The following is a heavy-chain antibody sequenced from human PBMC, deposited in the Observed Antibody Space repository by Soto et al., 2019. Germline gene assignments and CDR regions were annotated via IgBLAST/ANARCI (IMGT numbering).Heavy chain of an antibody. CDR1: GGSISSSSYY. D-gene: IGHD5-18*01. Sequence: TLSLTCTVSGGSISSSSYYWGWIRQPPGKGLEWIGSIYYSGSTYYNPSLKSRVTLSVDTSTNLFSLKLSSVTAADTAEYYCASQDTAGNYWGQGTLVNVSS. CDR3: ASQDTAGNY. CDR2: IYYSGST. V-gene: IGHV4-39*01. J-gene: IGHJ4*02.